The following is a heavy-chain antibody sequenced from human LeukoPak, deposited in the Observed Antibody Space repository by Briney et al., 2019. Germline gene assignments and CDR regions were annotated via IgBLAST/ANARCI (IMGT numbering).Heavy chain of an antibody. Sequence: SETLSLTCTVSGGSISSSSYYWGWIRQPPGKGLEWIGIIYYSGSTYYNPSLKSRVTISVDTSKNQFSLKLSSVTAADTAVYYCARVSDSSAYYDYWGQGTLVTVSS. CDR1: GGSISSSSYY. D-gene: IGHD3-22*01. V-gene: IGHV4-39*01. CDR2: IYYSGST. CDR3: ARVSDSSAYYDY. J-gene: IGHJ4*02.